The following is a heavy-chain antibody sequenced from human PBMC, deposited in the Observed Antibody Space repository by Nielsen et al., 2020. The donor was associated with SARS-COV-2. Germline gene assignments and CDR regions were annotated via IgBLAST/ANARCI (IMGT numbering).Heavy chain of an antibody. V-gene: IGHV3-48*04. CDR3: ARAYYDSSGYAGPTFDY. J-gene: IGHJ4*02. D-gene: IGHD3-22*01. CDR2: ISSSSSTI. CDR1: GFTFSSYS. Sequence: GGSLRLSCAASGFTFSSYSMNWVRQAPGKGLEWVSYISSSSSTIYYADSVKGRFTISRDNAKNSLYLQMNSLRAEDTAVYYCARAYYDSSGYAGPTFDYWGQGTLVTVSS.